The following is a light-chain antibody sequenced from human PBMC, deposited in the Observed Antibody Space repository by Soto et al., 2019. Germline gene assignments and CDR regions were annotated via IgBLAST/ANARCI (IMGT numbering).Light chain of an antibody. CDR2: DAS. CDR1: QSVGRY. J-gene: IGKJ2*01. V-gene: IGKV3-11*01. Sequence: EIVLTQSPATLSLSPGERATLSCRASQSVGRYLAWYQQKPGQVPRLLIYDASNRATGIPARFGGSGSGTDFTLTISSLEPEDFAVSYCQQRKNWPPEYTFGQGTKLEIK. CDR3: QQRKNWPPEYT.